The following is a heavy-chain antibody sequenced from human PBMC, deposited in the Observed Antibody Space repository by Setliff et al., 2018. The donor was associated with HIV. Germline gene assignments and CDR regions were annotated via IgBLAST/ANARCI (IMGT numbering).Heavy chain of an antibody. CDR1: GYSIRDNFF. V-gene: IGHV4-38-2*01. D-gene: IGHD2-21*02. J-gene: IGHJ5*02. CDR3: ARHDCGGDCSINWFDP. CDR2: IFYTGTT. Sequence: SETLSLTCAVSGYSIRDNFFWGWVRQPPGKGLEWIGSIFYTGTTYYNPSLKSRVTLSLDTSKNQFSLELTSVTAADTAVYYCARHDCGGDCSINWFDPWGQGTLVTVTS.